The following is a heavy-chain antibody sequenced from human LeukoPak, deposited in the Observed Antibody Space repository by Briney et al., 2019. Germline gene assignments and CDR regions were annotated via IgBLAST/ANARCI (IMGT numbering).Heavy chain of an antibody. V-gene: IGHV3-23*01. Sequence: GGSLRLSCAASGIAFSSSAMSWVRKAPGKGLEWVSAISVSGGSTYYAGSVKGRLTISRDNSKTTLYLQMNSLRAEDTAVYYGAKASYCSGGSCYSEPHFFDYWGQGTLVTVSS. D-gene: IGHD2-15*01. CDR2: ISVSGGST. CDR1: GIAFSSSA. CDR3: AKASYCSGGSCYSEPHFFDY. J-gene: IGHJ4*02.